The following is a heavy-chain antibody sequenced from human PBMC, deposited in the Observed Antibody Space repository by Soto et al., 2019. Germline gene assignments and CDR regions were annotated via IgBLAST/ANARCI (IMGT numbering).Heavy chain of an antibody. V-gene: IGHV4-31*03. CDR2: ISYGGTT. J-gene: IGHJ4*02. Sequence: QVQLQESGPGLVKPSQTLSLTCTVSGGSMNSGGYCWNWIRQHPGGGLEWIGCISYGGTTSYNPSLKSRVTISVDTSKNQFSLKLSSVTAADTAVYYCSRGILVWGQGTLITVSS. CDR1: GGSMNSGGYC. CDR3: SRGILV. D-gene: IGHD2-15*01.